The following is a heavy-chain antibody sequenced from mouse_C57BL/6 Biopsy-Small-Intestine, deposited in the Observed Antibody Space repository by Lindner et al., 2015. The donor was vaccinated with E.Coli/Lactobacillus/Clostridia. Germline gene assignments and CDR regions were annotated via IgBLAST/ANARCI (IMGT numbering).Heavy chain of an antibody. J-gene: IGHJ4*01. CDR1: GYAFSSFW. D-gene: IGHD2-5*01. Sequence: VQLQESGAELVKPGASVKISCKASGYAFSSFWMNWVKQRPGKGLEWIGQIYPGDGDTNYNDKFLGKATLTAGKSSSTAYMQLSSLTSEDSAVYFCARRGSNFPAMDYWGQGTSVTVSP. CDR2: IYPGDGDT. CDR3: ARRGSNFPAMDY. V-gene: IGHV1-80*01.